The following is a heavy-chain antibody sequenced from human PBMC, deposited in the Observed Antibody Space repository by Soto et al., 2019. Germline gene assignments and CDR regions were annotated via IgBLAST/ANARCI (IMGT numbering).Heavy chain of an antibody. CDR3: ARGGGVGVAGSAAFDM. CDR1: GYPVTAYY. CDR2: INPATGAA. D-gene: IGHD3-3*01. J-gene: IGHJ3*02. V-gene: IGHV1-2*02. Sequence: QLHLVQSGAVVKKPGASVTVSCSASGYPVTAYYMHWVRQAPGRGLEWMGGINPATGAAKYTQTFQGRVNMTRDTSTSTVFMGLGGLTSEDPAVFYCARGGGVGVAGSAAFDMWGQGTLVTVSS.